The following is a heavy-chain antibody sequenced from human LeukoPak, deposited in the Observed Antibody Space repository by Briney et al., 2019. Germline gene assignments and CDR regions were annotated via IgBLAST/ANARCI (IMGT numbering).Heavy chain of an antibody. D-gene: IGHD3-22*01. CDR2: IYYSGST. J-gene: IGHJ4*02. CDR3: ASSSDSSGSIFDY. Sequence: SETLSLTCTVSGGSISSGDYYRSWIRQPPGKGLEWIGYIYYSGSTYYNPSLKSRVTISVDTSKNQFSLKLSSVTAADTAVYYCASSSDSSGSIFDYWGQGTLVTVSS. CDR1: GGSISSGDYY. V-gene: IGHV4-30-4*01.